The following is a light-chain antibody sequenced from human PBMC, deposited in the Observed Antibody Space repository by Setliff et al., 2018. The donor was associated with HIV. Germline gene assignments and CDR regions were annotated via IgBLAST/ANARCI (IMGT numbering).Light chain of an antibody. CDR1: SSDVGSYNY. J-gene: IGLJ1*01. CDR3: SSFAGRLHV. V-gene: IGLV2-11*01. Sequence: SALPQPRSVSGSPGQSVTIPCTGTSSDVGSYNYVTWYQQHPGKVPKLMIYDVTRRPSGVPDRFSGSRSGNTASLTISGLQAEDEADYYCSSFAGRLHVFGTGTKVTVL. CDR2: DVT.